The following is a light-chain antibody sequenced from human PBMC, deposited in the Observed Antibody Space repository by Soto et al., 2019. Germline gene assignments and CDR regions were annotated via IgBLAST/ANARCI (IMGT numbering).Light chain of an antibody. CDR3: QQYNSYSWT. J-gene: IGKJ1*01. CDR2: DAS. V-gene: IGKV1-5*01. CDR1: QSISSW. Sequence: DIKMTQSPSTLLAFVGDRVTITCRARQSISSWLAWYQQKPGKAPKLLIYDASSLASGVPSRFSGSGSGTEFTLTISSLQPDDFATYYCQQYNSYSWTFGQGTKVEIK.